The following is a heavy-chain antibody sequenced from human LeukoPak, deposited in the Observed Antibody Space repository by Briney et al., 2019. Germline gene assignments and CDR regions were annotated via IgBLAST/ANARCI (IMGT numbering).Heavy chain of an antibody. D-gene: IGHD3-10*01. CDR2: IKEDGSER. CDR1: AFIFSGHW. J-gene: IGHJ4*02. CDR3: ARDEWDSLASTYYYADY. V-gene: IGHV3-7*03. Sequence: GGSLRLSCEGSAFIFSGHWMNWVRQTPGKGLEWVASIKEDGSERQYVDSVKGRFSISRDNTKGSLFLQLNSLRAEDTAVYYCARDEWDSLASTYYYADYWGQGTLVTVSS.